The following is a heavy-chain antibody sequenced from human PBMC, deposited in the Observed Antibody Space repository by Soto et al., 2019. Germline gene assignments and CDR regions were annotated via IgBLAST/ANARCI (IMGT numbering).Heavy chain of an antibody. CDR3: AREDSFYYDSSGLLYAFDI. CDR2: ISAYNGNT. V-gene: IGHV1-18*04. D-gene: IGHD3-22*01. CDR1: GYTFTSYG. Sequence: QVQLVQSGAEVKKPGASVKVSCKASGYTFTSYGISWVRQAPGQGLEWMGWISAYNGNTNYAQKLQGRVTMTTDTYTSTDYMELRSLRSDDTAVYYCAREDSFYYDSSGLLYAFDIWCQGTMVTVSS. J-gene: IGHJ3*02.